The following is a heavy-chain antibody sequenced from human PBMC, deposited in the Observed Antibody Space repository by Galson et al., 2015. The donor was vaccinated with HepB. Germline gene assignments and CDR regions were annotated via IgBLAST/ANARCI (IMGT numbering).Heavy chain of an antibody. J-gene: IGHJ4*02. Sequence: SLRLSCAASGFTFGDSAMSWFRQAPGKGLEWVGSIRSKAYGGTTEYAASVKGRFTISRDDSKSIAYLQMNSLKTEDTAVYYCTRVGGSSSWGFDYWGQGTLVTVSS. V-gene: IGHV3-49*03. D-gene: IGHD6-13*01. CDR2: IRSKAYGGTT. CDR3: TRVGGSSSWGFDY. CDR1: GFTFGDSA.